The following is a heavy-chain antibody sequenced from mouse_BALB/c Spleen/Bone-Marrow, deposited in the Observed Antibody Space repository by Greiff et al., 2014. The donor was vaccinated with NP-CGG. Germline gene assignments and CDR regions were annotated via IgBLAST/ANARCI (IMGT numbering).Heavy chain of an antibody. CDR1: GYTFSSYW. D-gene: IGHD4-1*01. V-gene: IGHV1-9*01. CDR3: ARRVGRDYAMDY. J-gene: IGHJ4*01. Sequence: QVQLQQSGAELMKPGASVKISCKATGYTFSSYWIEWVKQRPGHGLEWIGEILPGSGSTNYNEKFKGKATFTADTSSNTAYMQLRSLTSEESAVHYCARRVGRDYAMDYLGQRTTVNVSS. CDR2: ILPGSGST.